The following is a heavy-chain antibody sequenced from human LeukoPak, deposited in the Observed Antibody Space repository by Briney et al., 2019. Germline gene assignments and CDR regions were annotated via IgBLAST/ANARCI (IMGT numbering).Heavy chain of an antibody. D-gene: IGHD1-26*01. CDR3: ARLIPLSGSYVDALDI. Sequence: IPSETLSLTCTVSGGSISSYYWSWIRQFPGRGLEWIGYIYSSGSTNYSPSLKSQVSISVDTSKNQFTLRLSSVTAADTAVYYCARLIPLSGSYVDALDIWGRGTMVTVSS. V-gene: IGHV4-59*01. J-gene: IGHJ3*02. CDR2: IYSSGST. CDR1: GGSISSYY.